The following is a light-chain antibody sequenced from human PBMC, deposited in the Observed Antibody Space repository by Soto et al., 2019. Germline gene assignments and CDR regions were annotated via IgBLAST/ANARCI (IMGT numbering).Light chain of an antibody. Sequence: QSALTQPPSASGSTRQSVTNSCTGTSSDVGGYNYVSWYQQHPGKAPKLMIDEVSTRPSGVPDRFSGSKSGNTASLTVSGLQAEDEADYYCSSYAGSNNFVVFGGGTKLTVL. CDR3: SSYAGSNNFVV. CDR1: SSDVGGYNY. V-gene: IGLV2-8*01. CDR2: EVS. J-gene: IGLJ2*01.